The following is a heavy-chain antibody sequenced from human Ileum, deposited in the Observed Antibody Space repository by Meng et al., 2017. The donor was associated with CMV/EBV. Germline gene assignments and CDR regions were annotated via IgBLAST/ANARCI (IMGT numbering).Heavy chain of an antibody. J-gene: IGHJ6*02. CDR3: GKTPRDCSSTSSCYYYGMDV. V-gene: IGHV3-21*01. Sequence: GGSLRLSFAASGFSFLSYSLNWVRQAPGKGLEWVSFISSSSSNRYYADSVKGRFTISRDDAKNSLYLQMNSLGAEDTAVYYCGKTPRDCSSTSSCYYYGMDVWGQGTTVTVSS. CDR2: ISSSSSNR. D-gene: IGHD2-2*01. CDR1: GFSFLSYS.